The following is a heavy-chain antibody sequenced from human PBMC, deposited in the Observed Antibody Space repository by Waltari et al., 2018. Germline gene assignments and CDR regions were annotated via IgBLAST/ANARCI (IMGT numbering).Heavy chain of an antibody. CDR2: IIPILGIA. D-gene: IGHD2-15*01. V-gene: IGHV1-69*02. J-gene: IGHJ5*02. CDR1: GGTFSSYT. CDR3: ARGGRLRSSGGPGWFDP. Sequence: QVQLVQSGAEVKKPGSSVKVSCKASGGTFSSYTISWVRQAPGQGLEWMGRIIPILGIANYAQKFQGRVTITADESTSTAYMELSSLRSEDTAVYYCARGGRLRSSGGPGWFDPWGQGTLVTVSS.